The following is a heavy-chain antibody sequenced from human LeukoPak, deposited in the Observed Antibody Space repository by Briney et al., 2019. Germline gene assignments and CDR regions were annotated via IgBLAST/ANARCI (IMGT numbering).Heavy chain of an antibody. D-gene: IGHD3-16*01. J-gene: IGHJ4*02. V-gene: IGHV3-53*01. CDR2: IYSGGGT. CDR1: GFSFSDNY. Sequence: SGGSLRLSCAASGFSFSDNYMTWVRQAPGKGLEWVSVIYSGGGTYNADSVKGRFTISRDNSKNTVYLQMNSLSVDDTALYYCARGNYGGYYFDYWGQGTLVTVSS. CDR3: ARGNYGGYYFDY.